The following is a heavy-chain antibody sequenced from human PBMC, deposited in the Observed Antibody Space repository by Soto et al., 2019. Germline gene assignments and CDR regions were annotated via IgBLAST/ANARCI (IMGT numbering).Heavy chain of an antibody. CDR2: ISYDERQK. CDR3: VRESYYDGTLGAFDI. Sequence: QVQLEESGGGVVQPGRSLRLSCAASGFTFSTYAMHWVRQAPGKGLEWVAVISYDERQKYYEDSVKGRFTIPRDNSKDTVYLQMNSLRTEDTAVYYCVRESYYDGTLGAFDIWGQGTMVTVSS. D-gene: IGHD3-22*01. J-gene: IGHJ3*02. V-gene: IGHV3-30*04. CDR1: GFTFSTYA.